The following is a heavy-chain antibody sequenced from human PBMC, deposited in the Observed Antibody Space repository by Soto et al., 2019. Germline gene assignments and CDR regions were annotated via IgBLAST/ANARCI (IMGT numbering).Heavy chain of an antibody. Sequence: GASVKVSCKASGYTFTSYGISWVRQAPGQGLEWMGWISAYNGNTNYAQKLQGRVTMTTDTSTSTAYMELRSLRSDDTAVYYCARVTIFGVVIIGRYYGMDVWGQGTTVTVSS. J-gene: IGHJ6*02. CDR3: ARVTIFGVVIIGRYYGMDV. CDR2: ISAYNGNT. D-gene: IGHD3-3*01. V-gene: IGHV1-18*01. CDR1: GYTFTSYG.